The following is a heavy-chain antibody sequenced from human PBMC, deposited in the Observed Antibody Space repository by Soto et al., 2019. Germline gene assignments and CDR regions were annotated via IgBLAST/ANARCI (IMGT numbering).Heavy chain of an antibody. CDR1: GFTFSSYA. Sequence: LSLTCAASGFTFSSYAMSWVRQAPGKGLEWVSAISGSGGSTYYADSVKGRFTISRDNSKNTLYLQMNSLRAGDTAVYYCAKLYGDNYKMAFDIWDQGTMVTVSS. J-gene: IGHJ3*02. V-gene: IGHV3-23*01. CDR3: AKLYGDNYKMAFDI. D-gene: IGHD4-17*01. CDR2: ISGSGGST.